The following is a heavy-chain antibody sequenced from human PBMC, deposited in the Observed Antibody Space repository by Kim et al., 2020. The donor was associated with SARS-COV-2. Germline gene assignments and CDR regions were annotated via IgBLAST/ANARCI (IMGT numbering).Heavy chain of an antibody. CDR1: GFTFSSYW. Sequence: GGSLRLSCAASGFTFSSYWMHWVRQAPGKGLVWVSRINSDGSSTSYADSVKGRFTISRDNAKNTLYLQMNSLRAEDTAVYYCARLGIVGAHNWFDPWGQGTLVTVSS. J-gene: IGHJ5*02. V-gene: IGHV3-74*01. CDR3: ARLGIVGAHNWFDP. CDR2: INSDGSST. D-gene: IGHD1-26*01.